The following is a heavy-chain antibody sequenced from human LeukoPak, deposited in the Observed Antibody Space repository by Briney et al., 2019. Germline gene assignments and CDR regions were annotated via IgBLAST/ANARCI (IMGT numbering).Heavy chain of an antibody. D-gene: IGHD3-22*01. CDR1: GFTFSNYA. J-gene: IGHJ3*02. CDR2: ISGSGGST. Sequence: GGSLRLSCAASGFTFSNYAMNWVRQAPGKGLEWVSAISGSGGSTYYADSVKGRFTISRDNSKNTLYLQMNSLRAEDTAVYYCAKTAADSSGYYYVGENAFDIWGQGTMVTVSS. CDR3: AKTAADSSGYYYVGENAFDI. V-gene: IGHV3-23*01.